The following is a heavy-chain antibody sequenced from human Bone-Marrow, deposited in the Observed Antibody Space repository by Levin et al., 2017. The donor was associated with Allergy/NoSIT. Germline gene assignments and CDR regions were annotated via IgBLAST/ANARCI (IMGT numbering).Heavy chain of an antibody. D-gene: IGHD4-17*01. J-gene: IGHJ6*02. CDR2: INSDGSNT. CDR3: ARAFYVTETTLCGTDV. Sequence: GESLKISCAGSGFTFSRHWIHWVRQAPGKGLVWVSRINSDGSNTTYADSVKGRFTISRDNAKNTLSLQMNSLRVEDTAVYYCARAFYVTETTLCGTDVWGQGTTVTVSS. CDR1: GFTFSRHW. V-gene: IGHV3-74*03.